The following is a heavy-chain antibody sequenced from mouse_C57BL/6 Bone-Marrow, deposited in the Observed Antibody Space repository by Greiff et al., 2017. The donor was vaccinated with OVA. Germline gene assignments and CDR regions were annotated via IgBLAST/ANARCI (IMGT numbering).Heavy chain of an antibody. CDR3: ASQDYGSSPYWYFDV. CDR1: GYTFTSYW. J-gene: IGHJ1*03. D-gene: IGHD1-1*01. Sequence: VQLQQPGAELVRPGSSVKLSCKASGYTFTSYWMDWVKQRPGQGLEWIGNIYPSDSETHYNQKFKDKATLTVDKSSSTAYMQLSSLTSDDSAVYYCASQDYGSSPYWYFDVWGTGTTVTVSS. CDR2: IYPSDSET. V-gene: IGHV1-61*01.